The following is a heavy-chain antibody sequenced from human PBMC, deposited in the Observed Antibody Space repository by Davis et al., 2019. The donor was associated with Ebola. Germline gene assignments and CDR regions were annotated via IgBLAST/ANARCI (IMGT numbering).Heavy chain of an antibody. CDR2: LGTSADT. Sequence: GSLRLSCAASGIVFRNYVMSWVRQAPGTGLEWVSTLGTSADTYYADSVKGRFTISRDNSKNTLYLQMNGLRVEDTAIYYCAKDTSNIWFDIWGQGTNVTVSS. CDR3: AKDTSNIWFDI. V-gene: IGHV3-23*01. J-gene: IGHJ3*02. D-gene: IGHD1-26*01. CDR1: GIVFRNYV.